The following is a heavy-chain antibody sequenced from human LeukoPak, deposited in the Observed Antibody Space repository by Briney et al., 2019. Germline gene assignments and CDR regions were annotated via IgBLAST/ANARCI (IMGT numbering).Heavy chain of an antibody. V-gene: IGHV3-48*03. D-gene: IGHD1-26*01. CDR1: GFTFSSYE. CDR2: ISSSGSSV. Sequence: GGSLRLSCAASGFTFSSYEMNWVRQAPGEGLEWISYISSSGSSVKYADSVKGRFTISRDNAKNSLYLQMHSLRAEDTAIYYCTTDHVGATVEFDSWGQGTLVTVSS. J-gene: IGHJ4*02. CDR3: TTDHVGATVEFDS.